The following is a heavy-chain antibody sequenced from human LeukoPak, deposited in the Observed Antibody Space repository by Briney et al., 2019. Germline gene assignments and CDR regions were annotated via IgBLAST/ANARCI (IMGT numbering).Heavy chain of an antibody. V-gene: IGHV3-21*01. CDR2: ISSSSTYI. D-gene: IGHD3-10*01. Sequence: PGGSLRLSCAASGFIFSSYTMNWVRQAPGKGLEWVSSISSSSTYIYYSESLKGRITISRDNAKNSLYLQMNSLRAEDTAVYYCAREYYYGSGSYYEPFDYWGQGTLVTVSS. CDR1: GFIFSSYT. J-gene: IGHJ4*02. CDR3: AREYYYGSGSYYEPFDY.